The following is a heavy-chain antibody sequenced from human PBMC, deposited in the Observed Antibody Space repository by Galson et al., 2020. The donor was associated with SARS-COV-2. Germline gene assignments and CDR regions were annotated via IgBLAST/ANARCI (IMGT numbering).Heavy chain of an antibody. Sequence: GESLKISCKASRYSFTNYWIGWVRQMPGKGLEWIGVIYPDDSYTIYSPSFQGQVTISADKSITTAYLQWSGLKASDTATYYCAGHGASSGWYEGIDYWGQGTLVAVSS. CDR1: RYSFTNYW. CDR2: IYPDDSYT. J-gene: IGHJ4*02. V-gene: IGHV5-51*01. D-gene: IGHD6-19*01. CDR3: AGHGASSGWYEGIDY.